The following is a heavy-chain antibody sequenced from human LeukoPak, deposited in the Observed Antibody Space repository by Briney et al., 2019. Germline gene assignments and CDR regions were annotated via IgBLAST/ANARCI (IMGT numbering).Heavy chain of an antibody. J-gene: IGHJ5*02. Sequence: GGSLSLSCAASGFTFSSYSMNWVRQAPGKGLEWVSSISSSSSYIYYADSVKGRFTISRDNAKNSLYLQMNSLRAEDTAVYYCAGDFEVTITFGGVIAYNWFVPWGQGTLVTVSS. V-gene: IGHV3-21*01. CDR3: AGDFEVTITFGGVIAYNWFVP. CDR2: ISSSSSYI. CDR1: GFTFSSYS. D-gene: IGHD3-16*02.